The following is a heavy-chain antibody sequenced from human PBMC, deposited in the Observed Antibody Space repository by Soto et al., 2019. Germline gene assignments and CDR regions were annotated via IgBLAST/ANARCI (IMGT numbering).Heavy chain of an antibody. D-gene: IGHD3-10*01. CDR3: AKVSRFLDSGLI. CDR1: GFTFSTYA. V-gene: IGHV3-23*01. CDR2: ISGGGGPT. Sequence: EVQLLESGGGLVQPGGSLRLSCTASGFTFSTYAMTWVRQAPGKGLEWVSAISGGGGPTYYADSVKGRFTISRDNSKNTLYLQMNCLRAYDTAVYYCAKVSRFLDSGLIWGQGTLVTVSS. J-gene: IGHJ3*02.